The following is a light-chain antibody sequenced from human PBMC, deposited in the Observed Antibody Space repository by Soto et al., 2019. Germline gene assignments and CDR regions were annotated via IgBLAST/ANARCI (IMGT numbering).Light chain of an antibody. J-gene: IGKJ4*01. V-gene: IGKV1-9*01. CDR3: QQLNSYPLT. CDR2: RAS. CDR1: QGISSY. Sequence: DIQLTQSPSFLSASVGDRVTITCRASQGISSYLAWFQQRPGKAPKLLIYRASTLPSGVPSRFSGRGSGTEFTLTISSLQPEDFATYYCQQLNSYPLTFGGGTKVEIK.